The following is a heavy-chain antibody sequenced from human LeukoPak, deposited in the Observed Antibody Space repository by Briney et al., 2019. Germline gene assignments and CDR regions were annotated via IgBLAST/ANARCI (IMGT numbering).Heavy chain of an antibody. Sequence: SETLSLTCTVSGGSISTYYWTWIRQPPGKRLEWIGFIHYTGSTNYNPSLKSRVTISVDTSKNQFSLKLNSVTAADTAVYYCARSSGSRYYIDYWGQGTLVTVSS. CDR2: IHYTGST. V-gene: IGHV4-59*01. J-gene: IGHJ4*02. CDR1: GGSISTYY. CDR3: ARSSGSRYYIDY. D-gene: IGHD1-26*01.